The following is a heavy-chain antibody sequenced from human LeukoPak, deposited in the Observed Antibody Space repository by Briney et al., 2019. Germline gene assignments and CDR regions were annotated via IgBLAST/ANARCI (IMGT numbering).Heavy chain of an antibody. Sequence: PSETLSLTCTVSGGSISSYYWSWIRQPPGKGLEWIGYIYYSGSTNYNPSLKSRVTISVDTSKNQFSLKLSSVTAADTAVYYCARGAPYYDFWSGYSPFGRFDPWGQGTLVTVSS. CDR2: IYYSGST. CDR1: GGSISSYY. D-gene: IGHD3-3*01. V-gene: IGHV4-59*01. CDR3: ARGAPYYDFWSGYSPFGRFDP. J-gene: IGHJ5*02.